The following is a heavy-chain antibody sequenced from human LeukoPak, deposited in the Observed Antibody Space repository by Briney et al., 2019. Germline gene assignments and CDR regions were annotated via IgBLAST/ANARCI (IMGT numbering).Heavy chain of an antibody. J-gene: IGHJ4*02. Sequence: GGSLRLSCAASGFTFSSYAMSWVRQAPGKGLEWVSAISGSGGSTYYADSVKGRFTISRDNSKNTLYLQMNSLRAEDTAVYYCAKVGLRIVVVITFFDHWGQGTLVTVSS. D-gene: IGHD3-22*01. CDR1: GFTFSSYA. CDR2: ISGSGGST. CDR3: AKVGLRIVVVITFFDH. V-gene: IGHV3-23*01.